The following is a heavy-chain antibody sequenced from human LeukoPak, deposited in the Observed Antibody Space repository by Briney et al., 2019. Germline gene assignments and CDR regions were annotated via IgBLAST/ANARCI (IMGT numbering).Heavy chain of an antibody. V-gene: IGHV3-7*01. J-gene: IGHJ4*02. CDR2: IKQDGSEK. Sequence: GALRLPCAASGFTFSSYWMSWVRQAPGKGLEWVANIKQDGSEKYYVDSVKGRFTISRDNAKNSLYLQMNSLRAEDTAVYYCAKVSWYKRSYCSGGSCYAFDYWGQGTPVTVSS. CDR3: AKVSWYKRSYCSGGSCYAFDY. CDR1: GFTFSSYW. D-gene: IGHD2-15*01.